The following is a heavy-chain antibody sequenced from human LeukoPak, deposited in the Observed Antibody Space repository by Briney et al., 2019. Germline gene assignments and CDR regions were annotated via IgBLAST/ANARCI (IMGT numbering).Heavy chain of an antibody. V-gene: IGHV3-23*01. Sequence: GGSLRLSCAASGFTFSTYAMSWVRQAPGKGLEWVSVISSSGGSTYYADSVKGRFTLSRDNSKNTLYLQMSSLRAEDTAVYYCAGDYGGYEGYFDFWGQGTLVTVSS. CDR1: GFTFSTYA. CDR2: ISSSGGST. CDR3: AGDYGGYEGYFDF. D-gene: IGHD4-17*01. J-gene: IGHJ4*02.